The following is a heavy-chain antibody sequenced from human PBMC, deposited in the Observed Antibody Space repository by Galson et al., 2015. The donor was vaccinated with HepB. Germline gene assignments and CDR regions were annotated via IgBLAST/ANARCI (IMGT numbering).Heavy chain of an antibody. V-gene: IGHV3-74*01. Sequence: SLRLSCAASAFTFSSYWMHWVRQVPGKGLVWVSRINSDGSSITYADSVKGRFTISRDDAQNTLYLQMNRLRAEDTAVYYCARGDYDYWIGFYTGEGYYMDVCGKGTTVTVSS. D-gene: IGHD3-3*01. CDR1: AFTFSSYW. CDR2: INSDGSSI. J-gene: IGHJ6*03. CDR3: ARGDYDYWIGFYTGEGYYMDV.